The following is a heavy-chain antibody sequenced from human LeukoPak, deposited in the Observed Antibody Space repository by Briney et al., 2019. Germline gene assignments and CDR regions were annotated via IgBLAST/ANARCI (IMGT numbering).Heavy chain of an antibody. Sequence: KSSETLSLTCTVSGGSISSYYWSWIRQPPGKGLEWVGSFSPSGATYYNPSLNSRATISVDTSKNQFSLKLSSVTAADTAVYYCAIDTYYYDSSGQYWGQGTLVTVSS. V-gene: IGHV4-59*04. CDR3: AIDTYYYDSSGQY. CDR1: GGSISSYY. J-gene: IGHJ4*02. D-gene: IGHD3-22*01. CDR2: FSPSGAT.